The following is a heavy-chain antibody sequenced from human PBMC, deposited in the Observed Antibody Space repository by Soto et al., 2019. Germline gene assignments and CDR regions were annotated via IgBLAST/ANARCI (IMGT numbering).Heavy chain of an antibody. J-gene: IGHJ4*02. CDR1: GGSISSGGYY. Sequence: SVTCTVSGGSISSGGYYWSWIRQHPGKGLEWIGYIYYSGSTYYNPSLKSRVTISVDTSKNQFSLKLSSVTAADTAVYYCARSPTTVTTFDYWGQGTLVTVSS. CDR3: ARSPTTVTTFDY. V-gene: IGHV4-31*03. D-gene: IGHD4-17*01. CDR2: IYYSGST.